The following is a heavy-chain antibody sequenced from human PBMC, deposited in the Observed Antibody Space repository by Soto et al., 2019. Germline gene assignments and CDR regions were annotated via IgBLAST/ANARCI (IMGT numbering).Heavy chain of an antibody. CDR3: AREGVLLWFGELATFDY. CDR1: GYTFTSYV. V-gene: IGHV1-18*01. CDR2: ISAYNGNT. Sequence: QVQLVQSGAEVKKPGASVKVSCKASGYTFTSYVISWVRQAPGQGLEWMGWISAYNGNTNYAQKLQGRVTMTADTSTSTPYMELRSVRSDDTAVYYCAREGVLLWFGELATFDYLGEGTLVTVSS. D-gene: IGHD3-10*01. J-gene: IGHJ4*02.